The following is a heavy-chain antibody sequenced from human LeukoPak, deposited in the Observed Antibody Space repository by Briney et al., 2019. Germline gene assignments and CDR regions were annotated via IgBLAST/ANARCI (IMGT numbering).Heavy chain of an antibody. Sequence: GGSLRLSCAASGFIFSTYSMSWVRQAPGKGLEWVANIKKDGSEKYYVDSVKGRFTISRDNAKNSLYLQMNSMRAEDTAVYYCARLLVYNSGGEAFDYWGPGTLVTVSS. CDR2: IKKDGSEK. D-gene: IGHD3-10*01. CDR3: ARLLVYNSGGEAFDY. CDR1: GFIFSTYS. V-gene: IGHV3-7*01. J-gene: IGHJ4*02.